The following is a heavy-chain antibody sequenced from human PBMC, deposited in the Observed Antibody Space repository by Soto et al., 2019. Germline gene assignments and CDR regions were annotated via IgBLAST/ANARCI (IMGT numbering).Heavy chain of an antibody. CDR3: ARVIVRGLPYFVAV. V-gene: IGHV4-61*01. CDR2: IYYSGST. D-gene: IGHD2-21*01. J-gene: IGHJ1*01. Sequence: TLCLNGTVSGGSVSRGSDYWSLIRKPPGKGLEWIGYIYYSGSTNYNPSLKSRVTISVDTSKNQFSLKLSSVTTADTAVEDCARVIVRGLPYFVAVRGLGTLVTV. CDR1: GGSVSRGSDY.